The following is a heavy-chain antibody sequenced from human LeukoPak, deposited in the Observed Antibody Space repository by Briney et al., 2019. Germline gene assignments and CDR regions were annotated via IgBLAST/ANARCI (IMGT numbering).Heavy chain of an antibody. V-gene: IGHV4-59*01. J-gene: IGHJ4*02. Sequence: SETLSLTCTVSGGSISTYYWSWIRQPPGKGLEWIGYIYYSGSTNYNPSLKSRVTISVDTSKNQFSLKLSSVTAADTAVYYCARARLTDDYGDSYYFDYWGQGTLVTVSS. CDR3: ARARLTDDYGDSYYFDY. CDR1: GGSISTYY. D-gene: IGHD4-17*01. CDR2: IYYSGST.